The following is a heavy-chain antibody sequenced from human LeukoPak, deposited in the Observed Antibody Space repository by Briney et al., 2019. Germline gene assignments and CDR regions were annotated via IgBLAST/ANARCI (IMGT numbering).Heavy chain of an antibody. CDR3: ARYGGGYYYYNSMDV. CDR2: VYYSGST. D-gene: IGHD4-23*01. V-gene: IGHV4-39*01. J-gene: IGHJ6*02. CDR1: GRSISSSSYY. Sequence: SETQSLTCPVAGRSISSSSYYWGWIRQPPWKGLEWIGGVYYSGSTYYNPSVKSPVTISVDTSKNPFSLKLSSATAADTAVYYCARYGGGYYYYNSMDVWGQGTTVTVSS.